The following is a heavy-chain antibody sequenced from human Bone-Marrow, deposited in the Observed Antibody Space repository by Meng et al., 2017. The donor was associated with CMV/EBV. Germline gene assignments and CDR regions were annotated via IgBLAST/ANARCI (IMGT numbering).Heavy chain of an antibody. V-gene: IGHV3-74*01. D-gene: IGHD3-22*01. CDR3: ARDPSYFYDSSGYSYWYFDL. CDR1: GFTFSSYW. CDR2: INSDGSST. J-gene: IGHJ2*01. Sequence: GGSLRLSCAASGFTFSSYWMHWVRQAPGKGLVWVSRINSDGSSTSYADSVKGRFTISRDNAKNTLYLQMNSLRAEDTAVYYCARDPSYFYDSSGYSYWYFDLCGRGTLVTVSS.